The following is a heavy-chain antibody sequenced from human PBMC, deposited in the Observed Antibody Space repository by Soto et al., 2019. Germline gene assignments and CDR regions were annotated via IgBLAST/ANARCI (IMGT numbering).Heavy chain of an antibody. D-gene: IGHD5-12*01. V-gene: IGHV3-30*18. CDR1: GFTFSSYG. CDR2: ISYDGSNK. J-gene: IGHJ4*02. Sequence: GSLRLSCAASGFTFSSYGMHWVRQAPGKGLEWVAVISYDGSNKYYADSVKGRFTISRGNSKNTLYLQMNSLRAEDTAVYYCAKEDGYIVATPIDYWGQGTLVTVSS. CDR3: AKEDGYIVATPIDY.